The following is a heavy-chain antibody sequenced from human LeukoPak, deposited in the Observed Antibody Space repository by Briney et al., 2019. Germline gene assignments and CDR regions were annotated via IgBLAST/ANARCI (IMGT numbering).Heavy chain of an antibody. Sequence: ASVKVSCKVSGYTLTELSMHWVRQAPGKGLEWMGGFDPEDSETIYAQKFQGRVTMTEDTSTDTAYMELSSLRSEDTAVYYCATKYQTYYYDSSPTAFDIWGQGTMVTVSS. D-gene: IGHD3-22*01. V-gene: IGHV1-24*01. J-gene: IGHJ3*02. CDR2: FDPEDSET. CDR1: GYTLTELS. CDR3: ATKYQTYYYDSSPTAFDI.